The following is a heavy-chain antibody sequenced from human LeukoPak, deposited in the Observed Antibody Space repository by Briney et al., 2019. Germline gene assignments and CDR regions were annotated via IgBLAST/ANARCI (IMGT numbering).Heavy chain of an antibody. CDR1: GYSFSSYW. CDR3: ARHGGFHYDFWSGYYPSDYYYMDV. D-gene: IGHD3-3*01. J-gene: IGHJ6*03. Sequence: GDSLKISCKGSGYSFSSYWIGWVRQMPGKGLEWMGIIYPGDSDTRYSPSFQGQVTISADKSISTAYLQWSSLKASDTAMYYCARHGGFHYDFWSGYYPSDYYYMDVWGKGTTVTVSS. CDR2: IYPGDSDT. V-gene: IGHV5-51*01.